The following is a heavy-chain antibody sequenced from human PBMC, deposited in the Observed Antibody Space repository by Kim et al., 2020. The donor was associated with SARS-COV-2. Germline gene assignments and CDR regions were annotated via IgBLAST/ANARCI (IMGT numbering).Heavy chain of an antibody. D-gene: IGHD3-22*01. Sequence: SVKVSCKASGGTFSSYAISWVRQAPGQGLEWMGGIIPIFGTANYAQKFQGRVTITADESTSTAYMELSSLRSEDTAVYYCARELRPPYYYDSSGYSLDYWGQGTLVTVSS. CDR1: GGTFSSYA. CDR3: ARELRPPYYYDSSGYSLDY. V-gene: IGHV1-69*13. J-gene: IGHJ4*02. CDR2: IIPIFGTA.